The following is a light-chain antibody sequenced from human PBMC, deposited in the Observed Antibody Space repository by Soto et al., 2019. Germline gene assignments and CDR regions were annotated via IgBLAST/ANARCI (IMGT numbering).Light chain of an antibody. Sequence: DIVMTQSPDSLAVSLGERATINCKSSQSVLYSSNNKNYLAWYQQKPGQPPKLLIYWASTRESGVPDRFSGSGSWTDFTLTSSSLQAEDVAVYYCQQYYSPWAFGQGTKVELK. CDR1: QSVLYSSNNKNY. J-gene: IGKJ1*01. CDR3: QQYYSPWA. V-gene: IGKV4-1*01. CDR2: WAS.